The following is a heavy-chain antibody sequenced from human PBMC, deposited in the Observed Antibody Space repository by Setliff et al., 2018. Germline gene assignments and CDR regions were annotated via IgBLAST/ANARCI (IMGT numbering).Heavy chain of an antibody. D-gene: IGHD3-10*01. V-gene: IGHV5-51*01. J-gene: IGHJ4*02. CDR3: VRAGSGIGGDLDY. CDR1: GYSFLIYW. Sequence: GESLKISCQASGYSFLIYWIGWVRQMPGKGLEWMGIIYPGDSDIRYGPSFEGQVTISADKSITTAYLQWSSLKASDTATYFCVRAGSGIGGDLDYWGQGTLVTVS. CDR2: IYPGDSDI.